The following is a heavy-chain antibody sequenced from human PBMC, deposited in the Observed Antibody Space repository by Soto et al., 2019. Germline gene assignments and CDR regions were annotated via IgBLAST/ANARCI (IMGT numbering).Heavy chain of an antibody. V-gene: IGHV1-3*01. CDR2: INAGNGNT. CDR1: GYTFTSYA. D-gene: IGHD2-15*01. Sequence: ASVKVSCKASGYTFTSYAMHWVRQAPGQRLEWMGWINAGNGNTKYSQKFQGRVTITSDTSASTAYMELSSLRSEDTAVYYCARDQVVVCDYYYYCMDFWGQGTTVTVSS. CDR3: ARDQVVVCDYYYYCMDF. J-gene: IGHJ6*02.